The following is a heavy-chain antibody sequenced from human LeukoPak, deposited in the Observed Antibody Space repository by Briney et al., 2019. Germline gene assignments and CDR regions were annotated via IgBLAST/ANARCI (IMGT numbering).Heavy chain of an antibody. Sequence: GESLKISCKASGYSFTDHWISWERQMPGEGLKFMGRIHPRDSDSNYSPSFEGDVVFSADKSTTTAYLQWTSLKASDTAMYFCAKHYYNDNTLFDFWGQGTPVTVSS. CDR3: AKHYYNDNTLFDF. CDR1: GYSFTDHW. D-gene: IGHD3-22*01. V-gene: IGHV5-10-1*01. CDR2: IHPRDSDS. J-gene: IGHJ4*02.